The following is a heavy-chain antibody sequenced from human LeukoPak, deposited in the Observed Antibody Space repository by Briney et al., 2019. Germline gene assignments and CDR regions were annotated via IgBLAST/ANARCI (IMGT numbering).Heavy chain of an antibody. CDR3: ARHLNYYDSSGPRYNGMDV. CDR1: GYSFTSYW. J-gene: IGHJ6*02. Sequence: GESLKISCKGSGYSFTSYWNGWVRQMPGKGLEWMGIIYPGDSDTRYSPSFQGQVTISADKSISTAYLQWSSLKASDTAMYYCARHLNYYDSSGPRYNGMDVWGQGTTVTVS. V-gene: IGHV5-51*01. D-gene: IGHD3-22*01. CDR2: IYPGDSDT.